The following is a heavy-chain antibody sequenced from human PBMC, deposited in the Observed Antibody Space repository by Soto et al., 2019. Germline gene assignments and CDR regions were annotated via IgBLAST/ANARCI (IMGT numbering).Heavy chain of an antibody. J-gene: IGHJ5*02. D-gene: IGHD6-19*01. Sequence: SETLSLTCTVSGGSISSYYWSWIRQPPGKGLEWIGYIYYSGSTNYNPSLKSRVTISVDTSKNQFSLKLSSVTAADTAVYYCARPSSGWENWLDPWGQGTLVTVSS. V-gene: IGHV4-59*01. CDR3: ARPSSGWENWLDP. CDR2: IYYSGST. CDR1: GGSISSYY.